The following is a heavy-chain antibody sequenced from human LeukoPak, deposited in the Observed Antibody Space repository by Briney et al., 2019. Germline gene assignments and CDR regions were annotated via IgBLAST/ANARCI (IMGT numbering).Heavy chain of an antibody. CDR2: INHSGST. D-gene: IGHD1-1*01. Sequence: SETLSLTCAVHGGSFSGYYWSWIRQPPGKGLEWIGEINHSGSTNYNPSLKSRVTISLDTSKNQFSLKLSSVAAADTAVYYCARGDWIAWGQGALVTVSS. CDR1: GGSFSGYY. V-gene: IGHV4-34*01. CDR3: ARGDWIA. J-gene: IGHJ5*02.